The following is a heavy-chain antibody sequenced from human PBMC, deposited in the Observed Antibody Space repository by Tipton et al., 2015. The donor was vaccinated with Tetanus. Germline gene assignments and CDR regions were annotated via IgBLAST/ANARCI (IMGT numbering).Heavy chain of an antibody. J-gene: IGHJ4*02. CDR3: ASDPALMGNFDY. CDR2: IDYRGNT. D-gene: IGHD2-2*01. CDR1: GDSMTDFY. V-gene: IGHV4-31*03. Sequence: TLSLTCNVSGDSMTDFYWGWIRQQPGKGLEWIGYIDYRGNTYYNPSLRRRVTFSFDTSENQFSLKLTSVTAADTAVYYCASDPALMGNFDYWGQGTLVTVSS.